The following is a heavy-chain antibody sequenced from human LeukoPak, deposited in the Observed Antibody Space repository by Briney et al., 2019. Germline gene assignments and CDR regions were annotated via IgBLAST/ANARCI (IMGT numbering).Heavy chain of an antibody. CDR1: GFTFSSYS. CDR3: ARVHDHKYYYMDV. CDR2: ISSSSSYI. J-gene: IGHJ6*03. V-gene: IGHV3-21*01. Sequence: GGSLRLSCAASGFTFSSYSMNWVRQAPGKGLEWVSSISSSSSYIYYADSVKGRFPISRDNAKNSLYLQMNSLRAEDTAVYYCARVHDHKYYYMDVWGKGTTVTVSS. D-gene: IGHD3-3*01.